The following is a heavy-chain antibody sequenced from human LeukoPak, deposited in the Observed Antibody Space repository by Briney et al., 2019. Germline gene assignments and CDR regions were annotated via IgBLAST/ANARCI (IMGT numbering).Heavy chain of an antibody. J-gene: IGHJ6*03. CDR1: GGSISSGSYY. Sequence: SETLSLTCTVSGGSISSGSYYWSWIRQPAGKGLEWIGRIYTSGSTNYNPSLKSRVTIPVDTSKNQFSLKLSSVTAADTAVYYCARDTYGSGSYWVGYYYYMDVWGKGTTVTISS. D-gene: IGHD3-10*01. V-gene: IGHV4-61*02. CDR2: IYTSGST. CDR3: ARDTYGSGSYWVGYYYYMDV.